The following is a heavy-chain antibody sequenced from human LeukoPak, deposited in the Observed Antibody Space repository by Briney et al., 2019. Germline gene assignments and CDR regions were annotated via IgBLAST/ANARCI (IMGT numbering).Heavy chain of an antibody. D-gene: IGHD3-3*01. CDR3: TTDTIFGGEDY. CDR2: IKSKTDGGTT. J-gene: IGHJ4*02. Sequence: GGSLRLSCAASGFTFSNAWLSWVRQAPGKGLEWVGRIKSKTDGGTTDYAAPVKGRFTISRDDSKNTLYLQMNSLKTEDTAVYYCTTDTIFGGEDYWGQGTLVTVSS. CDR1: GFTFSNAW. V-gene: IGHV3-15*01.